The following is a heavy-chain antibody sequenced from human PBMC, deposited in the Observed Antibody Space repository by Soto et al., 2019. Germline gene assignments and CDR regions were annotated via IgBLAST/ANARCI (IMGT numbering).Heavy chain of an antibody. CDR2: VKSKTDGGSA. D-gene: IGHD1-26*01. V-gene: IGHV3-15*07. J-gene: IGHJ4*01. CDR3: TTDSRTTTRQVRFDY. Sequence: SGGSLRLSCAASGFPFSNAWINWVRQTPGTGLQWVGRVKSKTDGGSADYAAPVKGRFAVSRDDSKNIVYLQMNSVKIEDTGVYYCTTDSRTTTRQVRFDYWRHDTLGPTSS. CDR1: GFPFSNAW.